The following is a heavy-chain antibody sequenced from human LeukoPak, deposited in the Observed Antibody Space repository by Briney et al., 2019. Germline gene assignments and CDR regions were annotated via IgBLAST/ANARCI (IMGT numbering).Heavy chain of an antibody. Sequence: GGSLRLSCAASGFTFSSYSMNWVRQAPGKGLEWVPNIKQDGSEKYYVDSVKGRFTISRDNAKNSLYLQMNSLRAEDTAVYYCARDPSKGLWFGEPLFDYWGQGTLVTVSS. CDR2: IKQDGSEK. V-gene: IGHV3-7*01. CDR1: GFTFSSYS. CDR3: ARDPSKGLWFGEPLFDY. D-gene: IGHD3-10*01. J-gene: IGHJ4*02.